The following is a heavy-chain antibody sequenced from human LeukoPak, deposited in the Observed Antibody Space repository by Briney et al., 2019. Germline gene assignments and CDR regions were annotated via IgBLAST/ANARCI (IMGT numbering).Heavy chain of an antibody. D-gene: IGHD6-13*01. CDR2: ISYDGSNK. V-gene: IGHV3-30-3*01. Sequence: GRSLRLSCAASGFTFSSYAMHWVRQAPGKGLEWVAVISYDGSNKYYADSVKGRFTISRDNSKNTLYLQMNSLRAEDTAVYYCARDRGSSSWYEAFDIWGQGTMVTVSS. CDR3: ARDRGSSSWYEAFDI. J-gene: IGHJ3*02. CDR1: GFTFSSYA.